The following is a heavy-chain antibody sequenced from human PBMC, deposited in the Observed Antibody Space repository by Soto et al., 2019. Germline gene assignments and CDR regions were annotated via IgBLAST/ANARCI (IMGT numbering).Heavy chain of an antibody. CDR2: MNPTSGNT. D-gene: IGHD6-19*01. CDR3: TRHTQWRDAFDI. J-gene: IGHJ3*02. V-gene: IGHV1-8*01. Sequence: GLEWLGWMNPTSGNTGYAQKFQGRVTMTRNTSISTAYMELSSLRSEDMAVYYCTRHTQWRDAFDISGQGT.